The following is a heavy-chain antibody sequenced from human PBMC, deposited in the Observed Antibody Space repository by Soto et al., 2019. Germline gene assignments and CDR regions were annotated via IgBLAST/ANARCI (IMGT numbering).Heavy chain of an antibody. D-gene: IGHD6-19*01. CDR2: INPSGGST. Sequence: ASVKVSCKGSGYTFTSYAMHWVRQAPGQGLEWMGVINPSGGSTNYAQKFQDRITMTRDTSTSTVYMELSSLRSEDTAVYYCARPDSSGWDWDHWGQGTLVTVSS. CDR3: ARPDSSGWDWDH. J-gene: IGHJ4*02. CDR1: GYTFTSYA. V-gene: IGHV1-46*03.